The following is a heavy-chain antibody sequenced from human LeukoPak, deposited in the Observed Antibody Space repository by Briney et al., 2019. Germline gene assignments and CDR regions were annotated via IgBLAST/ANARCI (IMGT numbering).Heavy chain of an antibody. CDR2: FDPEVGKT. J-gene: IGHJ6*03. V-gene: IGHV1-24*01. D-gene: IGHD2-15*01. Sequence: ASVKVPCKVSGYTLTELSMHWVRQAPGKGLEWMGGFDPEVGKTIYAQKFQGRVTMTEDTSTDTAYMELSSLRSEDTAVYYCATRYCSGGSCPNYYYYYINVWGKGTTVTISS. CDR1: GYTLTELS. CDR3: ATRYCSGGSCPNYYYYYINV.